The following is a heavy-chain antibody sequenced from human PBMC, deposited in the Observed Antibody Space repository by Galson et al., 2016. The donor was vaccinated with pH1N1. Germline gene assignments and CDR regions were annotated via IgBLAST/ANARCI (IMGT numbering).Heavy chain of an antibody. Sequence: SLRLSCAASGFTFTSYAMHWVRQAPGKGLEWVAVILYDGTNEYYADSVKGRCTISRDKTQSTVYLQMNSLRTEDTPVYYCARDSEYSGHEGFHWAQGTLVIVSS. CDR1: GFTFTSYA. D-gene: IGHD5-12*01. V-gene: IGHV3-30*04. J-gene: IGHJ4*02. CDR2: ILYDGTNE. CDR3: ARDSEYSGHEGFH.